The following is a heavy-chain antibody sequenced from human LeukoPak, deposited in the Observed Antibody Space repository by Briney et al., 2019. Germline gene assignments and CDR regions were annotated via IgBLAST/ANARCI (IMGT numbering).Heavy chain of an antibody. J-gene: IGHJ4*02. CDR2: ISSSGSTI. V-gene: IGHV3-11*01. CDR3: ASPATYYGSGSYYY. CDR1: GFTFSDYY. Sequence: GESLKISCASSGFTFSDYYMSWIRQAPGKGLEWVSYISSSGSTIYYADSVKGRFTISRDNAKNSLYLQMNSLRAEDTAVYYCASPATYYGSGSYYYWGQGTLVTVSS. D-gene: IGHD3-10*01.